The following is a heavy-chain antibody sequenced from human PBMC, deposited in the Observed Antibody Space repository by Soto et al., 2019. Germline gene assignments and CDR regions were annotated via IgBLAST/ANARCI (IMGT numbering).Heavy chain of an antibody. Sequence: EGTLRLSCDASGCTFSRVSMNWVRQVPGKGLEWVASISSASTATWYADPVKGRFIISRENAQNSLLLQMNTLRPEDSAIYYCARVAYWGPGTQVTVSS. CDR3: ARVAY. V-gene: IGHV3-21*04. J-gene: IGHJ4*02. CDR2: ISSASTAT. CDR1: GCTFSRVS.